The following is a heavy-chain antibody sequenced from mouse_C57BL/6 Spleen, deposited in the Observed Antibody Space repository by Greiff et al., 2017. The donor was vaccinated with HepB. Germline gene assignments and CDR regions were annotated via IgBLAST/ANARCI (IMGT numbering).Heavy chain of an antibody. Sequence: EVQLVESGGGLVKPGGSLKLSCAASGFTFSSYAMSWVRQTPEKRLEWVATISDGGSYTYYPDNVKGRFTISRDNAKNNLYLQMSHLKSEDTAMYYCARDPYYGSGNYFDYWGQGTTLTVSS. CDR1: GFTFSSYA. CDR3: ARDPYYGSGNYFDY. CDR2: ISDGGSYT. J-gene: IGHJ2*01. D-gene: IGHD1-1*01. V-gene: IGHV5-4*01.